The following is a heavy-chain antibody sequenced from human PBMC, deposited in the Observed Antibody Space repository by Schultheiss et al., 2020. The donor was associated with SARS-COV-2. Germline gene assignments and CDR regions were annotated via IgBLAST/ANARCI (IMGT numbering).Heavy chain of an antibody. CDR1: GGSFSGYY. Sequence: SETLSLTCAVYGGSFSGYYWSWIRQPPGKGLEWIGYIFYSRSDNYNPSLESRVTISVDTSKNQFSLDVTSVTAADTAVYYCARGNDFVYFFDSWGQGTLVTVSS. CDR3: ARGNDFVYFFDS. J-gene: IGHJ4*02. CDR2: IFYSRSD. D-gene: IGHD3-3*01. V-gene: IGHV4-34*11.